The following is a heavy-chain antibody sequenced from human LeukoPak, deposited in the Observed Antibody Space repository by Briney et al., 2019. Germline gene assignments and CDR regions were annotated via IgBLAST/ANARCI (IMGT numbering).Heavy chain of an antibody. CDR3: AKDHLPGIVVADRDY. Sequence: PGGTLRLSCAASGFTFGSYGMSWVRQAPGKGLEWVSAISGSGGSTYYADSVKGRFTISRDNSKNTLYLQINSLRAEDTAVYYCAKDHLPGIVVADRDYWGQGTLVTVSS. J-gene: IGHJ4*02. CDR2: ISGSGGST. CDR1: GFTFGSYG. D-gene: IGHD6-19*01. V-gene: IGHV3-23*01.